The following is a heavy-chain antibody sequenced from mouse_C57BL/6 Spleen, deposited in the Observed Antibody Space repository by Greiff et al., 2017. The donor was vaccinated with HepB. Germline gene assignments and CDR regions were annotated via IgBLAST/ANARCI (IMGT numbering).Heavy chain of an antibody. CDR2: IYPGDGDT. Sequence: QVQLQQSGPELVKPGASVKISCKASGYAFSSSWMNWVKQRPGKGLEWIGRIYPGDGDTNYNGKFKGKATLTADKSSSTAYMQLSSLTSEDSAVYFCARGGTSEAMDYWGQGTSVTVSS. CDR3: ARGGTSEAMDY. V-gene: IGHV1-82*01. CDR1: GYAFSSSW. J-gene: IGHJ4*01. D-gene: IGHD3-1*01.